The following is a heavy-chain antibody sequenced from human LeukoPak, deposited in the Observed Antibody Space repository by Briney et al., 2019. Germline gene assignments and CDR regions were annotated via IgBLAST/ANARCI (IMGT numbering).Heavy chain of an antibody. CDR3: AREKNGNEPFDY. CDR2: LYNTRNT. Sequence: TSETLSLTCAVYGGSFSGYYWSWIRQPPGKGLEWIGYLYNTRNTYYNPSLKSRVTISVDTSKNQFSLKVSSVTAADTAVYYCAREKNGNEPFDYWGQGTLVTVSS. CDR1: GGSFSGYY. D-gene: IGHD4-23*01. V-gene: IGHV4-59*01. J-gene: IGHJ4*02.